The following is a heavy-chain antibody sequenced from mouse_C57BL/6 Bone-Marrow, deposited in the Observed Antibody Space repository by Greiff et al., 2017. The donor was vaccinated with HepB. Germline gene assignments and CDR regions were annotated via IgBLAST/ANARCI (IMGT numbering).Heavy chain of an antibody. CDR1: GYTFTDYY. CDR2: INPYNGGT. CDR3: ARAYYYGSTLN. V-gene: IGHV1-19*01. Sequence: VQLQQSGPVLVKPGASVKMSCKASGYTFTDYYMNWVKQSHGKSLEWIGVINPYNGGTSYNQKFKGKATLTVDKSSSTAYMKLNSLTSEDSAVYYCARAYYYGSTLNWGQGTLVTVSA. J-gene: IGHJ3*01. D-gene: IGHD1-1*01.